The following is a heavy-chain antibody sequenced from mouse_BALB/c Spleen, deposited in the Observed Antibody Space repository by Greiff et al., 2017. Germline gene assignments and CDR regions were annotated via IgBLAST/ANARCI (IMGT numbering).Heavy chain of an antibody. J-gene: IGHJ3*01. D-gene: IGHD2-1*01. CDR2: IYPGDGDT. CDR1: GYAFSSYW. V-gene: IGHV1-80*01. CDR3: AYYGNFWFAY. Sequence: QVQLKESGAELVRPGSSVKISCKASGYAFSSYWMNWVKQRPGQGLEWIGQIYPGDGDTNYNGKFKGKATLTADKSSSTAYMQLSSLTSEDSAVYFCAYYGNFWFAYWGQGTLVTVSA.